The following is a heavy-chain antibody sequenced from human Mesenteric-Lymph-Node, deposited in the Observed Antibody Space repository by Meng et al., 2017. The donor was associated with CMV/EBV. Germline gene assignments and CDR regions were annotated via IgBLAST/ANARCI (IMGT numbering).Heavy chain of an antibody. J-gene: IGHJ4*02. D-gene: IGHD2-21*01. CDR1: GFSFSSYA. Sequence: LSCAASGFSFSSYAMSWVRQAPGKGLEWVSAISGSGGSTYYADSVKGRFTISRDNSKNTLYLQMNSLRAEDTAVYYCAKRRRGIVDYWGQGTLVTVSS. CDR2: ISGSGGST. CDR3: AKRRRGIVDY. V-gene: IGHV3-23*01.